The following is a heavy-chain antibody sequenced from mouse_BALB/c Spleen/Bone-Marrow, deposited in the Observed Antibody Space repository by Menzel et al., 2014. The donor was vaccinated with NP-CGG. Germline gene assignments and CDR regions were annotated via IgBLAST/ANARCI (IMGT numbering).Heavy chain of an antibody. CDR1: GYTFTSYW. CDR2: INPSNGRA. CDR3: ARRDFRSWFAY. D-gene: IGHD2-14*01. Sequence: QVQLQQPGAELVKPGASVNLSRKASGYTFTSYWVYWVKQRPGQGLEWIGEINPSNGRANYNEKFKNKATLTVDKSTSTAYMQVSSLTSEDSAVYYCARRDFRSWFAYWGQGTLVTVSA. J-gene: IGHJ3*01. V-gene: IGHV1S81*02.